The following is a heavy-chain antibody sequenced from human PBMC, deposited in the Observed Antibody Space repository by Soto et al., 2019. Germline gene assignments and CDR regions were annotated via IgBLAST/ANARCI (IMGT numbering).Heavy chain of an antibody. D-gene: IGHD2-21*02. Sequence: ASETLSLTCTVSGDSITSSDFYWGWIRQPPGKRLEWIGTISSTGSTYYNPSLRSRVTISGHTSKNQISLKMSSVTAADTALYHCAKHSVGVYCGRDYAGPHDWGPGTMLTV. V-gene: IGHV4-39*01. CDR3: AKHSVGVYCGRDYAGPHD. CDR2: ISSTGST. CDR1: GDSITSSDFY. J-gene: IGHJ1*01.